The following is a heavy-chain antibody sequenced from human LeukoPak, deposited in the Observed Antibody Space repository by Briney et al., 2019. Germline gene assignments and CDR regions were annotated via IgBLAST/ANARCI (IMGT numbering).Heavy chain of an antibody. D-gene: IGHD1-1*01. J-gene: IGHJ6*03. V-gene: IGHV4-34*01. CDR2: IDHSGTT. CDR1: GDSFSGYF. Sequence: SETLSLTCAVYGDSFSGYFWSWIRQPPGKGLEWIGEIDHSGTTNYNPSLKSRATISVDTSKKQFSLRLTSVTAADTAVYYCARSGHGSYYFYYMDVWGNGTTVTVSS. CDR3: ARSGHGSYYFYYMDV.